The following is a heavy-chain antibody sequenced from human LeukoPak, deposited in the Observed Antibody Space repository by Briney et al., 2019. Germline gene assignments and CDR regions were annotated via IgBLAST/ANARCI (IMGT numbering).Heavy chain of an antibody. CDR3: ARQPTGHPNWFDP. Sequence: SETLSLTCSVSTGSVNSGVYYWGWVRQPPGKGLEWIGVIHYNGNSYYNPSLKSRVTISVDTSRMQFSLKLTSLTAADTAVYYCARQPTGHPNWFDPWGQGTLVTVSS. CDR1: TGSVNSGVYY. J-gene: IGHJ5*02. D-gene: IGHD2-8*02. V-gene: IGHV4-39*01. CDR2: IHYNGNS.